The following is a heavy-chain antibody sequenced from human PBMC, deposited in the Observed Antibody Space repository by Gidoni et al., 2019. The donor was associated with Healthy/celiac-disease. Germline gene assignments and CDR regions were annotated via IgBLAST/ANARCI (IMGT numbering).Heavy chain of an antibody. CDR2: MNPNSGNT. CDR3: ARGGSSSWYYYYYGMDV. Sequence: QVQLVQSGAEVKKPGASVNVSCKASGYTFTSYDINWVRPATGQGLEWMGWMNPNSGNTGYAQKFQGRVTMTRNTSISTAYMELSSLRSEDTAVYYCARGGSSSWYYYYYGMDVWGQGTTVTVSS. V-gene: IGHV1-8*01. D-gene: IGHD6-13*01. CDR1: GYTFTSYD. J-gene: IGHJ6*02.